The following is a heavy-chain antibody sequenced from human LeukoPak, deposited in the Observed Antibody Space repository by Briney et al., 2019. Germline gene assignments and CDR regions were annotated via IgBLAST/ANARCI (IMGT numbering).Heavy chain of an antibody. J-gene: IGHJ4*02. CDR2: IYSGGDT. CDR1: GFIVSSNY. Sequence: GGSLRLSCAASGFIVSSNYMTWVRQAPGMGLEWVSIIYSGGDTYYADSVKGRFTISRDNSKNTLYLQMNSLTAEDTAVYYCARDSSRSLNYLDSWGQGTLVTVSS. V-gene: IGHV3-53*01. CDR3: ARDSSRSLNYLDS.